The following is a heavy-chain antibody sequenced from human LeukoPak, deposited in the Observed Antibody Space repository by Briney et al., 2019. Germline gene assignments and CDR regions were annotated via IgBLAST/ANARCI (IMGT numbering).Heavy chain of an antibody. CDR3: ARATHSSGWYGVFDY. CDR2: IYYSGST. V-gene: IGHV4-61*01. D-gene: IGHD6-19*01. Sequence: SETLSLTCTVSGGSISSSSYYWSWIRQPPGKGLEWIGYIYYSGSTNYNPSLKSRVTISVDTSKNQFSLKLSSVTAADTAVYYCARATHSSGWYGVFDYWGQGTLVTVSS. CDR1: GGSISSSSYY. J-gene: IGHJ4*02.